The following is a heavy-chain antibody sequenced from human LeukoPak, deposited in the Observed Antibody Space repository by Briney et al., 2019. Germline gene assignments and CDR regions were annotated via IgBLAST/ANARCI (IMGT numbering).Heavy chain of an antibody. CDR3: ARDPVTAGYYYGMDV. Sequence: PSETLSLTCTVSGGSISSGGYYWSWIRQHPGKGLEWIGYIYYSGSTYYNPSLKSRVTISVDTSKNQFSLKLSSVTAADTAVYYCARDPVTAGYYYGMDVWGQGTTVTVSS. J-gene: IGHJ6*02. CDR1: GGSISSGGYY. D-gene: IGHD1-14*01. CDR2: IYYSGST. V-gene: IGHV4-31*03.